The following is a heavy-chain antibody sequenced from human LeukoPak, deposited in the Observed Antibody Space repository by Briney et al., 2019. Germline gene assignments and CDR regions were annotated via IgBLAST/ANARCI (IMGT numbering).Heavy chain of an antibody. CDR1: GFTFSSYS. J-gene: IGHJ4*02. D-gene: IGHD1-26*01. CDR3: AKDGLRLGRSFQAYYFDY. V-gene: IGHV3-21*01. CDR2: ISSSSSYI. Sequence: PGGSLRLSCAASGFTFSSYSMNWVRQAPGKGLEWVSSISSSSSYIYYADSVKGRFTISRDNAKNSLYLQMNSLRAEDTAVYYCAKDGLRLGRSFQAYYFDYWGQGTLDTVSS.